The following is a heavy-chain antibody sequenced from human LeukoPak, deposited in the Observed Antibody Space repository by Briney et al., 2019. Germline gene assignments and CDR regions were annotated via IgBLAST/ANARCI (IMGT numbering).Heavy chain of an antibody. V-gene: IGHV3-9*01. Sequence: PGRSLRLSCAASGFTFDDYAMHWVRQAPGKGLEWVSGISWNSGSIGYADSVKGRFTISRDNAKNSLYLQMNSLRAEDTALYYCAKGTCGDEPIVVVPHWGQGTLVTVSS. J-gene: IGHJ4*02. D-gene: IGHD3-22*01. CDR2: ISWNSGSI. CDR1: GFTFDDYA. CDR3: AKGTCGDEPIVVVPH.